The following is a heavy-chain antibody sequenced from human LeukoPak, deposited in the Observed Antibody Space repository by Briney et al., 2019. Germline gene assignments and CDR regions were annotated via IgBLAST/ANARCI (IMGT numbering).Heavy chain of an antibody. CDR1: RFTLSTYW. Sequence: PGGSLRLSCAASRFTLSTYWMSWVRQAPGKGLEWVAHIKQDGSQEYYVDSVKGRFTISRDSAKNSLYLQMNSLRAEDTAVYYCASQITISYYFACWGQGTLVTVSS. CDR3: ASQITISYYFAC. J-gene: IGHJ4*02. D-gene: IGHD3-10*01. CDR2: IKQDGSQE. V-gene: IGHV3-7*01.